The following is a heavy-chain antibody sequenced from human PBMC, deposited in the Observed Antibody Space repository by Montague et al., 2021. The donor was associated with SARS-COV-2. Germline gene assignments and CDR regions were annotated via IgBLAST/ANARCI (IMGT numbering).Heavy chain of an antibody. CDR2: IYYSGST. Sequence: SETLSLTCTVSGGSISSSSYYWVWIRQPPGKWLVWIGSIYYSGSTYYNPSLKSRVTISVYTSKNQFSLNLSSVTAADTAVYYCARHPLYCSTTSCYEYWFDPWGQGTLVTVSS. D-gene: IGHD2-2*01. J-gene: IGHJ5*02. CDR1: GGSISSSSYY. V-gene: IGHV4-39*01. CDR3: ARHPLYCSTTSCYEYWFDP.